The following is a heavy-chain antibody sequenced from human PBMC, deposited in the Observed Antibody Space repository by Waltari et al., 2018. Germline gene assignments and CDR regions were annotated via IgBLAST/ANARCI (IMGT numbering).Heavy chain of an antibody. Sequence: QLHLQLWGAGLLRPPETLSLTCGVDGGSFTGHYWSWLRQTPGKGLEWIGVVNQSGDTNYNPSHTSRVTMSGETSKRQFFLALMSVAAADTAVYYCARGRGWEDLVAGDYYYGMDVWGQGTTVTVSS. J-gene: IGHJ6*02. CDR1: GGSFTGHY. V-gene: IGHV4-34*01. CDR3: ARGRGWEDLVAGDYYYGMDV. CDR2: VNQSGDT. D-gene: IGHD2-15*01.